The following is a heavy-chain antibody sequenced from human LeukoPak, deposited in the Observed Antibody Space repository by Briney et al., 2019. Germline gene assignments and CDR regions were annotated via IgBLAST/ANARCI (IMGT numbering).Heavy chain of an antibody. Sequence: GGSLRLSCAVSGFTFSNAWMSWVRQAPGKGLEWVGRIKSKSDGESSEYAAPVKGRFSISRDDSKNTVYLQMNGLKTEDTAVYYCTTGGPSCSNINCWGQGTLVTVSS. CDR3: TTGGPSCSNINC. V-gene: IGHV3-15*01. CDR1: GFTFSNAW. D-gene: IGHD2-2*01. J-gene: IGHJ4*02. CDR2: IKSKSDGESS.